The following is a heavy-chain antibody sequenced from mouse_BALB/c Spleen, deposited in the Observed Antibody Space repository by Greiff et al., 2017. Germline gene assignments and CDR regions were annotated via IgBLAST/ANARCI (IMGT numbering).Heavy chain of an antibody. D-gene: IGHD1-1*01. V-gene: IGHV1-54*01. CDR3: ARGSHYYGSSPYFDY. Sequence: QVQLKESGAELVRPGTSVKVSCKASGYAFTNYLIEWVKQRPGQGLEWIGVINPGSGGTNYNEKFKGKATLTADKSSSTAYMQLSSLTSDDSAVYFCARGSHYYGSSPYFDYWGQGTTLTVSS. J-gene: IGHJ2*01. CDR2: INPGSGGT. CDR1: GYAFTNYL.